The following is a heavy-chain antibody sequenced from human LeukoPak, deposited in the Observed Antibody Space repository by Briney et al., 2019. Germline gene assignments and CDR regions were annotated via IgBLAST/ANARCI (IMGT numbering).Heavy chain of an antibody. CDR2: IYPGDSDT. Sequence: GESLKISCKGSGYSFTNYWIGWVRQMPGKGLEWMGIIYPGDSDTRYSPSFQGQVTISADKSISTAYLQWSSLKASDTAMYYCARPTYSSSWYETYYFDYWGQGTLVTVSS. CDR3: ARPTYSSSWYETYYFDY. J-gene: IGHJ4*02. V-gene: IGHV5-51*01. CDR1: GYSFTNYW. D-gene: IGHD6-13*01.